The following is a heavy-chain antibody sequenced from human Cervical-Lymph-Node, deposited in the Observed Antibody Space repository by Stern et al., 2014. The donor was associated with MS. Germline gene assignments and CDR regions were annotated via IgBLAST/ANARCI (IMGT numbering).Heavy chain of an antibody. V-gene: IGHV3-66*01. CDR1: GFTVTNNY. Sequence: EVHLVESGGHLVQPGGSRRLSCAVSGFTVTNNYMSWVRQAPGKGLEWVSVIYSGGDTYYADSVKGRFTISRDKSKNTLYLQMNSLTEEDTAVYYCVRGTDMDVWGQGTTVTVSS. J-gene: IGHJ6*02. CDR2: IYSGGDT. CDR3: VRGTDMDV.